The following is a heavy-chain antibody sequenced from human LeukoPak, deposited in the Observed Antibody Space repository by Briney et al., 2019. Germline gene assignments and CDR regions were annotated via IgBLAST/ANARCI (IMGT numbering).Heavy chain of an antibody. CDR3: ASPSPHSARGDAFDS. CDR2: IIPIFGTA. J-gene: IGHJ3*02. V-gene: IGHV1-69*13. Sequence: SVKVSCKASGGTFSSYAISWVRQAPGQRLEWMGGIIPIFGTANYAQKFQGRATITADESTSTAYMELSSLRSEDTAVYYCASPSPHSARGDAFDSWGQGTMVTVSS. CDR1: GGTFSSYA.